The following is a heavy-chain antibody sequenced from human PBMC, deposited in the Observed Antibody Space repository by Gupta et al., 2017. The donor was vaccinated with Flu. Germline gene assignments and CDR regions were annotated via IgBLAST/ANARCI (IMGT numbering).Heavy chain of an antibody. Sequence: QVQLVQSGAEVKKPGSSVKVSCKTSGHTFSSYAISWVRQVPGQGLEWMGGIIGMFGTTNYAQKFQGRVTITADESTSTAYMELNSLRSEDTAVYYCARGTTYYFDSSAYWGQGTLVTVSS. V-gene: IGHV1-69*01. CDR3: ARGTTYYFDSSAY. J-gene: IGHJ4*02. CDR1: GHTFSSYA. D-gene: IGHD3-22*01. CDR2: IIGMFGTT.